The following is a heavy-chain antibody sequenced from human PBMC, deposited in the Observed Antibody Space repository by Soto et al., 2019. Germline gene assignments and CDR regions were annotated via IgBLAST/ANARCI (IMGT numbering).Heavy chain of an antibody. Sequence: PSETLSLTCAVYGGSFSGYYWSWIRQPPGKGLEWIGEINHSGSTNYNPSLKSRVTISVDTSKNQFSLKLSSVTAADTAVYYCARVAAAGTFYLHYWGQGILVTGSS. J-gene: IGHJ4*02. CDR2: INHSGST. CDR3: ARVAAAGTFYLHY. CDR1: GGSFSGYY. D-gene: IGHD6-13*01. V-gene: IGHV4-34*01.